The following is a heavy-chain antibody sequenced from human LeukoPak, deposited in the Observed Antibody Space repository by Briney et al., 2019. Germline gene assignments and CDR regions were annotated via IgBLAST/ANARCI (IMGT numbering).Heavy chain of an antibody. Sequence: PGGSLRLSCAASGFTFSNYAMTWVRQAPGKGLEWVSTVTPGVYTYYADSVRGRFTISRDTSKNTLYLQVSSLRVEDTAVYYCARDPYYYDSSAFYPFDYWGQGTLVTVSS. J-gene: IGHJ4*02. CDR2: VTPGVYT. CDR1: GFTFSNYA. CDR3: ARDPYYYDSSAFYPFDY. D-gene: IGHD3-22*01. V-gene: IGHV3-23*01.